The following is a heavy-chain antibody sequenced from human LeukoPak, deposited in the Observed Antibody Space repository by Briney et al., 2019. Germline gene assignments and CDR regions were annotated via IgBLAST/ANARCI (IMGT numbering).Heavy chain of an antibody. CDR2: ISSSGSTI. V-gene: IGHV3-48*03. CDR1: GFTFSSYE. J-gene: IGHJ6*04. CDR3: ARDGSSCYGMDV. Sequence: GGCLRLSRAASGFTFSSYEMKWVRQAPGKGLEWGSYISSSGSTIYHADSVEGRFTICRDNAKHSLYLQMNSLKAEDTAVYYCARDGSSCYGMDVWGKGTTVTVSS. D-gene: IGHD2-15*01.